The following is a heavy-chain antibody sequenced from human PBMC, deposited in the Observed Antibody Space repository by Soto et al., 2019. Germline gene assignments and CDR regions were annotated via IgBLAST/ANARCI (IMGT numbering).Heavy chain of an antibody. CDR3: GESRDFFDS. CDR2: IGRSGDNT. CDR1: GFTFTEFA. V-gene: IGHV3-23*01. Sequence: EVRLFQSGGGLVQPGGSLRLSCAASGFTFTEFAMTWVRHIPGKGLEWVSSIGRSGDNTYYADSVRGRFTISRDNSKNTLDLQMNSLRAEDTAIYFCGESRDFFDSWGQGTLVTVSS. J-gene: IGHJ4*02.